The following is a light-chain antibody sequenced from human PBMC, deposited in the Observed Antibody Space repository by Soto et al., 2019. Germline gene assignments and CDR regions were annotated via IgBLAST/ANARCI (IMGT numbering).Light chain of an antibody. Sequence: QAVVTQEPSFSVSPGRTVTLTCGLSSGSVSTSYYPSWYQQTPGQAPRTLIYNTNTRSSGVPDRFSGSILGNKAALTITGAQADDESDYYCVLYMSRGTWVFGGGTKLTVL. CDR2: NTN. J-gene: IGLJ3*02. CDR1: SGSVSTSYY. V-gene: IGLV8-61*01. CDR3: VLYMSRGTWV.